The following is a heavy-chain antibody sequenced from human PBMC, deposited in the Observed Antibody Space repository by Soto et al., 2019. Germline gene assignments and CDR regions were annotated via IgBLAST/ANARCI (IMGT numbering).Heavy chain of an antibody. CDR3: ARGRVTMVRGVIITRKGFDF. CDR2: ISYDGSNK. Sequence: QVQLVESGGGVLQPGRSLRLSCAASGFTFSSYAMHWVRQAPGKGLEWVAVISYDGSNKYYADSVKGRFTISRDNSKSSLYPQMTSRMAEDTAVYYCARGRVTMVRGVIITRKGFDFWGQGTGVTVSS. D-gene: IGHD3-10*01. CDR1: GFTFSSYA. V-gene: IGHV3-30-3*01. J-gene: IGHJ4*02.